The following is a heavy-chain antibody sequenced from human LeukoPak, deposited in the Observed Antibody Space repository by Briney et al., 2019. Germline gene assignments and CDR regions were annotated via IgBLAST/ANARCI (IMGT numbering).Heavy chain of an antibody. CDR2: ISYDGSNK. Sequence: GGSLRRSCAASGFTFSSYGMQWVRQAPGNGLEWVAVISYDGSNKYYADSVKGRFTISRDNSKNTLYLQMNSLRAEDTAVYYCAKDSLSYGFDYWGQGTLVTVSS. J-gene: IGHJ4*02. V-gene: IGHV3-30*18. D-gene: IGHD5-18*01. CDR3: AKDSLSYGFDY. CDR1: GFTFSSYG.